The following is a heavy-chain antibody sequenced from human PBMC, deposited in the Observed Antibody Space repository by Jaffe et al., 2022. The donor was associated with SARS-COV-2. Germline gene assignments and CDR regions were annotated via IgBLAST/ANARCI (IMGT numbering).Heavy chain of an antibody. CDR1: GFTFSSYA. Sequence: EVQLLESGGGLVQPGGSLRLSCAASGFTFSSYAMSWVRQAPGKGLEWVSAISGSGGSTYYADSVKGRFTISRDNSKNTLYLQMNSLRAEDTAVYYCAKRQRGQLRYFDWSNPSSEEDMTFDYWGQGTLVTVSS. CDR2: ISGSGGST. V-gene: IGHV3-23*01. J-gene: IGHJ4*02. D-gene: IGHD3-9*01. CDR3: AKRQRGQLRYFDWSNPSSEEDMTFDY.